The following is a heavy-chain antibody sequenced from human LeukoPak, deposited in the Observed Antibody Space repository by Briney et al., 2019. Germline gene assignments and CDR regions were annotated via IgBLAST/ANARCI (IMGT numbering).Heavy chain of an antibody. CDR2: ITGGHYAT. CDR1: GFSFSSFA. V-gene: IGHV3-23*01. CDR3: ARIPSYDSGSYYRYLDY. D-gene: IGHD3-10*01. Sequence: GGSLRLSCAASGFSFSSFAMTWVRQAPGKGLEWVSSITGGHYATYNTDSVKGRFTISRDNAKNSLYLQMSSLRAEDTAVYYCARIPSYDSGSYYRYLDYWGQGTLVTVSS. J-gene: IGHJ4*01.